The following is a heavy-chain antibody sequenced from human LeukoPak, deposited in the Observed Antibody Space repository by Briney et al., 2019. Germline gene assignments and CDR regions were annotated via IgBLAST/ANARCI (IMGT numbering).Heavy chain of an antibody. Sequence: SETLFLTCTVSGGSISSYYWSWIRQPAGKGLEWIGRIYTSGSTNYNPSLKSRVTMSVDTSKNQFSLKLSSVTAADTAVYYCARGSGTYYDSSGYEFDYWGQGTLVTVSS. CDR1: GGSISSYY. CDR2: IYTSGST. CDR3: ARGSGTYYDSSGYEFDY. V-gene: IGHV4-4*07. J-gene: IGHJ4*02. D-gene: IGHD3-22*01.